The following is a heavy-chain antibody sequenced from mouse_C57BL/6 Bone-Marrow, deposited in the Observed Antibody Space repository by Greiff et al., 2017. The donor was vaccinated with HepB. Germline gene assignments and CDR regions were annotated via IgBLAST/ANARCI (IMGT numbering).Heavy chain of an antibody. V-gene: IGHV1-69*01. D-gene: IGHD3-1*01. CDR3: ARGLRRYY. CDR1: GYTFTSYW. Sequence: VQLQQPGAELVMPGASVKLSCKASGYTFTSYWMHWVKQRPGQGLEWIGEIDPSDSYTNYNQKFKGKSTLTVDKSSSTAYMQLSSLTSVDSAVYYCARGLRRYYWGQGTTLTVSS. CDR2: IDPSDSYT. J-gene: IGHJ2*01.